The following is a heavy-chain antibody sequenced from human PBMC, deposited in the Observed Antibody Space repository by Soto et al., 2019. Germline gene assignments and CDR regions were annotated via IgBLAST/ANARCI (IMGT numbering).Heavy chain of an antibody. Sequence: VQLQESGPGLVKPSGTLSLTCVVSGGSIRSSHWWSWVRQPPGKGLEWIGAIFHIGHTNYNPSLKGRGTISLDQSKNQFSLIMTSVTAADTAVFYCARREYGMDVWGQGTTVTVSS. CDR3: ARREYGMDV. D-gene: IGHD1-26*01. CDR2: IFHIGHT. CDR1: GGSIRSSHW. V-gene: IGHV4-4*02. J-gene: IGHJ6*02.